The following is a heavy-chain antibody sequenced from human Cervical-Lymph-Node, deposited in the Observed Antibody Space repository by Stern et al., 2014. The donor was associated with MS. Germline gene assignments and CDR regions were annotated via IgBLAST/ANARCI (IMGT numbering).Heavy chain of an antibody. V-gene: IGHV1-69*01. CDR1: RGTFSSYA. D-gene: IGHD4-17*01. Sequence: QVQLVQSGAEVRKPGSSVKVSCKASRGTFSSYAIHWVRQAPGQGLEWMGGIIPIFGTTNYRQMFQDRVSIPADESTSTVYMELSSLRSEDTAIYYCATDPRANGDHEGFDSWGQGTLVTVSS. J-gene: IGHJ4*02. CDR2: IIPIFGTT. CDR3: ATDPRANGDHEGFDS.